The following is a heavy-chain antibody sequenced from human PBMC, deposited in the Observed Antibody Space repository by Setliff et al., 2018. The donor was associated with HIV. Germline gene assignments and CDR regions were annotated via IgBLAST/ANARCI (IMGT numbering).Heavy chain of an antibody. Sequence: GESLKISCKGSGYTFPHAWIGWVRQMPGKGLEWMGIIYLSDSDTRYSRSFQSQVTISVDQSITTAYLQWSSLKASDTAMYYCATSPGTYSDSSASYFDYWGQGTLVTVSS. J-gene: IGHJ4*02. CDR2: IYLSDSDT. CDR1: GYTFPHAW. D-gene: IGHD6-6*01. V-gene: IGHV5-51*01. CDR3: ATSPGTYSDSSASYFDY.